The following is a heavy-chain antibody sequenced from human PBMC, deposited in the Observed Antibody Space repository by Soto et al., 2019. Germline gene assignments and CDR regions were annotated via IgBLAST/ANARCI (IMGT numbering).Heavy chain of an antibody. CDR1: GATIISSTFY. Sequence: YDKLSHTCTVTGATIISSTFYWGWIRQPPGKGLEWIGTVYYSGSAYYNPSLKSRLTISVDTSKNQFSLKLSSVTAADTALYYCVRHAPYRSGWANRNDYWGQGTLVTVS. V-gene: IGHV4-39*01. D-gene: IGHD6-19*01. CDR3: VRHAPYRSGWANRNDY. CDR2: VYYSGSA. J-gene: IGHJ4*02.